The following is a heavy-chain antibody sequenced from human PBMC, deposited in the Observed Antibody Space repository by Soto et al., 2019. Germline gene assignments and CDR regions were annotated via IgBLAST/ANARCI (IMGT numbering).Heavy chain of an antibody. CDR2: IWYDGSNK. V-gene: IGHV3-33*01. J-gene: IGHJ3*02. D-gene: IGHD2-15*01. CDR3: ARLLVGYCSGGSCHDAFDI. Sequence: GGSLRLSCAASGFTFSSYGMHWVRQAPGKGLEWVAVIWYDGSNKYYADSVKGRLTISRDNSKNTLYLQMNSLRAEDTAVYYCARLLVGYCSGGSCHDAFDIWGQGTMVTVSS. CDR1: GFTFSSYG.